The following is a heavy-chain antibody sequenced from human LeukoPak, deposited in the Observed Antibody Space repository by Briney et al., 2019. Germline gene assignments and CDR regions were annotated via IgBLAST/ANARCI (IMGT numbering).Heavy chain of an antibody. J-gene: IGHJ4*02. CDR3: AKDGGSGWYGSHN. Sequence: GGSLRLSCAASGFTFTNYGMHWVRQVPGKGLEWVAVISYDGSNKYYADSVKGRFTISRDNSKSTLFLQMNSLRAEDTAVYYCAKDGGSGWYGSHNWGQGTLVTVSS. D-gene: IGHD6-19*01. CDR2: ISYDGSNK. CDR1: GFTFTNYG. V-gene: IGHV3-30*18.